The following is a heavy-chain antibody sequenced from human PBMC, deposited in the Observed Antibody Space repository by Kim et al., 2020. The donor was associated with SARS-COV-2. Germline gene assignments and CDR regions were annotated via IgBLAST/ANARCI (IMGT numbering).Heavy chain of an antibody. J-gene: IGHJ6*02. CDR3: ASDTNYYGMDV. Sequence: SVKVSCKASGGTFSSYAISWVRPAPGQGLEWMGGIIPIFVTANYAQKLQGRVTITADESTNTAYMELSSLRSEDTAVYYCASDTNYYGMDVWGQGTTFTVSS. V-gene: IGHV1-69*13. CDR2: IIPIFVTA. CDR1: GGTFSSYA. D-gene: IGHD2-2*01.